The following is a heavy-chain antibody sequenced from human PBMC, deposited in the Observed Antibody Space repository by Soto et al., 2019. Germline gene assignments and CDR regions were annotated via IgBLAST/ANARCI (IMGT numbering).Heavy chain of an antibody. CDR3: ARESEDLTSNFDY. CDR2: ISSTTNYV. V-gene: IGHV3-21*06. J-gene: IGHJ4*02. Sequence: GGSLRLSCAASGFTFTRYSMNWVRQAPGKGLEWVSSISSTTNYVYYGDSMKGRFTISRDNAKNSLYLEMSSLRAEDTAVYYCARESEDLTSNFDYWGQGTLVTVSS. CDR1: GFTFTRYS.